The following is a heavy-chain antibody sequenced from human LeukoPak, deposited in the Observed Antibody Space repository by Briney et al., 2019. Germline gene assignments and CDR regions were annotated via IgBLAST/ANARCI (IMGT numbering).Heavy chain of an antibody. J-gene: IGHJ4*02. Sequence: GGSLRLSCAASGFTFSSYGMHWVRQAPGKGLEWVSAISSSGISTYYADSVKGRFIVSRDNSKNMLYLQVSSLGAEDMAVYYCATEWALSSSARDAGDKWGQGTLVIVSS. D-gene: IGHD2-2*01. CDR1: GFTFSSYG. CDR2: ISSSGIST. V-gene: IGHV3-23*01. CDR3: ATEWALSSSARDAGDK.